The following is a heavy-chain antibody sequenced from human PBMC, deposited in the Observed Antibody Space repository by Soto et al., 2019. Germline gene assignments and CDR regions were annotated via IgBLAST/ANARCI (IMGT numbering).Heavy chain of an antibody. CDR1: GGFVSSGSYY. V-gene: IGHV4-34*01. CDR2: MSHSGGT. D-gene: IGHD1-1*01. Sequence: QVQLQQWGAGLLKPSETLSLTCAVYGGFVSSGSYYWSWIRQPPGKGLEWIGEMSHSGGTHFTPSLKSRLTISVGTSKNHFSLKMSSVTAADTALYYRARVERGTATTVVDAFDIWGPGTMVTVSS. J-gene: IGHJ3*02. CDR3: ARVERGTATTVVDAFDI.